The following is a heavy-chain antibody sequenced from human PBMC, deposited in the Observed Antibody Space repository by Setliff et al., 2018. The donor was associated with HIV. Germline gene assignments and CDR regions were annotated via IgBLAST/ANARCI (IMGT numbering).Heavy chain of an antibody. D-gene: IGHD1-26*01. CDR1: GDSISTDY. CDR3: ASRRAAMWRSLFVGFEN. Sequence: PSETLSLTCTVSGDSISTDYWTWIRQPPGKGLEWIGYIYYSGSTNYSPSLKSRVTISVDTSKNQFSLKLSSVTAADTAVYYCASRRAAMWRSLFVGFENWGQGTLVTVSS. V-gene: IGHV4-59*12. CDR2: IYYSGST. J-gene: IGHJ4*02.